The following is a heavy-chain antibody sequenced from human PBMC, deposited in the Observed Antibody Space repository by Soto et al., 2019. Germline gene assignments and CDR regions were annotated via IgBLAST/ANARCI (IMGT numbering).Heavy chain of an antibody. Sequence: GSSVKGSCKASGYTFTSYYMHWVRQAPGQGLEWMGIINPSGGSTSYAQKFQGRVTMTRDKSTSTVYMELSSLRSEDTAVYYCARAMGLGYYYYGMAVWGQGTTVPVPS. J-gene: IGHJ6*02. D-gene: IGHD3-10*01. V-gene: IGHV1-46*01. CDR1: GYTFTSYY. CDR3: ARAMGLGYYYYGMAV. CDR2: INPSGGST.